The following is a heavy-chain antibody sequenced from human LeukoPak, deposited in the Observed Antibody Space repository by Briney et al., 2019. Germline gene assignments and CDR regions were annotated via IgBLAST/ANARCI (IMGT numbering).Heavy chain of an antibody. CDR1: GDSVSGYY. CDR2: IYYSGST. Sequence: SETLSLTCIVSGDSVSGYYWSWIRQPPGKGLEWIGYIYYSGSTNYNPSLKSRVTISVDTSKNQFSLKLSSVTAADTAVYYCARQASPRNWFDPWGQGTLVTVSS. V-gene: IGHV4-59*08. CDR3: ARQASPRNWFDP. J-gene: IGHJ5*02.